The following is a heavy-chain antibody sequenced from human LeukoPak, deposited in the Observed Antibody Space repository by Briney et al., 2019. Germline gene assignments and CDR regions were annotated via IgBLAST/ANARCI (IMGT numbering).Heavy chain of an antibody. D-gene: IGHD3-22*01. V-gene: IGHV3-48*02. CDR3: ARDLDTSGYTFDY. CDR1: GFTFNSHS. J-gene: IGHJ4*02. CDR2: ISGSSRVM. Sequence: RGGSLRLSCAASGFTFNSHSMKWGRQAPGKGLEWVSYISGSSRVMYYADSVKGRFTISRDNAKNSLYLQMNSLRDEDTAMYYCARDLDTSGYTFDYWGQGTLVTVSS.